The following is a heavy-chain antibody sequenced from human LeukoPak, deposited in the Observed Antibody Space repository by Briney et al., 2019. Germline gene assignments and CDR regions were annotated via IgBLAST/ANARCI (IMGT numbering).Heavy chain of an antibody. CDR1: GYTFTSYG. V-gene: IGHV1-69*06. Sequence: SVKVSCKASGYTFTSYGISWVRQAPGQGLEWMGGIIPIFSTANYAQKFQGRVTITADKSTSTAYMELSSLRSEDTAVYYCARDLDYGDTGAFDIWGQGTMVTVSS. J-gene: IGHJ3*02. D-gene: IGHD4-17*01. CDR3: ARDLDYGDTGAFDI. CDR2: IIPIFSTA.